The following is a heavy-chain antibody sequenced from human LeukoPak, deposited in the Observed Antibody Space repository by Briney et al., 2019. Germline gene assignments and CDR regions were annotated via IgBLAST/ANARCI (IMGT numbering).Heavy chain of an antibody. J-gene: IGHJ4*02. CDR2: INLSGGST. V-gene: IGHV1-46*01. CDR1: GYTFTSYY. D-gene: IGHD4-11*01. CDR3: AREPRTFDVRFNDYIPFDY. Sequence: ASVKVSCKASGYTFTSYYMHWVRQAPGQGLEWMGIINLSGGSTSYAQKFQGRVTMTRDTSTSTVYMELSSLRSEDTAVYYFAREPRTFDVRFNDYIPFDYWGQGTLVTVSS.